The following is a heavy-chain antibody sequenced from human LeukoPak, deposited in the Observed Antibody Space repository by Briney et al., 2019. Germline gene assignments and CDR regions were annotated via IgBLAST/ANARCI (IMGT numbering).Heavy chain of an antibody. CDR1: GYSFTNHW. D-gene: IGHD2-15*01. CDR2: IFPGDSDT. CDR3: ARQSGPPYCSSGSCYTDY. V-gene: IGHV5-51*01. J-gene: IGHJ4*02. Sequence: GESLKISCKGSGYSFTNHWIGWVRPMPGKGLEWMGIIFPGDSDTRYSPSFQGQVTISADKSISTAYLQWSSLKASDTAMYYCARQSGPPYCSSGSCYTDYWGQGTLLTVSS.